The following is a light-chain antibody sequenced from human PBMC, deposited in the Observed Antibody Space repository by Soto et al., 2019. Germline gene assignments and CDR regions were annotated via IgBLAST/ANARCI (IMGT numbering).Light chain of an antibody. V-gene: IGLV2-14*03. CDR3: SSYTSSNSYV. Sequence: ALTQPASVSGSPGQWTTISCPGTSSDVGGYNYVSWYQHHPGKAPKLMIYDVTNRPSGVSNRFSGSKSGNTASLTISGLQTEDEADYYCSSYTSSNSYVFGTGTKVTVL. CDR2: DVT. CDR1: SSDVGGYNY. J-gene: IGLJ1*01.